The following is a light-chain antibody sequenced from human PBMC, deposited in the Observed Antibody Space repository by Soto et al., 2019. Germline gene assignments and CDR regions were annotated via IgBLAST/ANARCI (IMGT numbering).Light chain of an antibody. V-gene: IGKV1-39*01. CDR1: QTISSY. CDR3: QQSYSTPPLT. CDR2: GAS. Sequence: DIQMTQSPSSLSASVGDRITITCRASQTISSYLNWYQQKPGEAAKLLIFGASSLQSGVPSRFSGRGSGTDFTLTINSLQPEDFATYYCQQSYSTPPLTFGGGTKVEIK. J-gene: IGKJ4*01.